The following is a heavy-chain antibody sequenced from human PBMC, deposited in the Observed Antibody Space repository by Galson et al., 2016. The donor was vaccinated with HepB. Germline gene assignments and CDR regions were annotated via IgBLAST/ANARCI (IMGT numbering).Heavy chain of an antibody. CDR2: IWYDGSDK. CDR3: ATMLTYDFWSGLGSSDV. CDR1: GFPFRSYG. V-gene: IGHV3-33*01. Sequence: SLRLSCAASGFPFRSYGMNWVRQAPGKGLEWLAVIWYDGSDKYYADSVKGRFTITRDDSKNTLYLHMNSLSLDDTGVYYCATMLTYDFWSGLGSSDVWGQGTTVTVTS. D-gene: IGHD3-3*01. J-gene: IGHJ6*02.